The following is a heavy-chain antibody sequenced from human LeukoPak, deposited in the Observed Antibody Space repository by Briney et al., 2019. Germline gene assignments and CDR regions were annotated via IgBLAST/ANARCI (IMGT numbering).Heavy chain of an antibody. CDR3: ARKLGSNIDY. D-gene: IGHD4-11*01. J-gene: IGHJ4*02. Sequence: SVKVSCKASGGTFSSYTISWVRQAPGQGLEWMGRIIPILGIANYAQKFQARVTITADKSTSTAYRELSSLRSEDTAVYYCARKLGSNIDYWGQGTLVTVSS. V-gene: IGHV1-69*02. CDR1: GGTFSSYT. CDR2: IIPILGIA.